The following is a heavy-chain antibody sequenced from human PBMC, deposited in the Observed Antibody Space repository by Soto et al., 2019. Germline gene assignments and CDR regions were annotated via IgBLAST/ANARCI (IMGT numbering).Heavy chain of an antibody. CDR2: ISSSSAHT. J-gene: IGHJ6*02. CDR3: ARDGGGTHSGGPYSYFFAMDV. Sequence: QVQLVESGGGLVKPGGSLRLSCAASGFTFSDHYMTRVRQAPGKGLEWVSYISSSSAHTNYADSVKGRFTISRDNAKNSLYLQMNSLRAEDTAVYYCARDGGGTHSGGPYSYFFAMDVWGQGTTVTVSS. V-gene: IGHV3-11*06. CDR1: GFTFSDHY. D-gene: IGHD2-21*02.